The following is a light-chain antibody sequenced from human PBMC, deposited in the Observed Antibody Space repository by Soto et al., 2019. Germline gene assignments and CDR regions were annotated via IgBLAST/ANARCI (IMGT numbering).Light chain of an antibody. J-gene: IGLJ3*02. Sequence: QSVLTQPPSVSGAPGQRVTIPCTGSSSNIGAGYDVHWYQQLPGTAPKLLIYGNINRPSGVPDRFSGSRSGTSASLAISGLQAEDEADYYCQAYDSSLSGFWVFGGGTKVTVL. CDR3: QAYDSSLSGFWV. CDR1: SSNIGAGYD. V-gene: IGLV1-40*01. CDR2: GNI.